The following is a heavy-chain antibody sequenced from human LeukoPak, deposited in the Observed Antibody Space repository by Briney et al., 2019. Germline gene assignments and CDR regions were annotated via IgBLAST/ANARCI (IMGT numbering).Heavy chain of an antibody. CDR2: ISGSGGST. V-gene: IGHV3-23*01. D-gene: IGHD6-13*01. CDR3: ARDPRSSSNWFDP. J-gene: IGHJ5*02. CDR1: GFTFSSYA. Sequence: PGGSLRLSCAVSGFTFSSYAMSWVRQAPGKGLEWVSAISGSGGSTYYADSVKGRFTISRDNAKNSLYLQMNSLRAEDTAVYYCARDPRSSSNWFDPWGQGTLVTVSS.